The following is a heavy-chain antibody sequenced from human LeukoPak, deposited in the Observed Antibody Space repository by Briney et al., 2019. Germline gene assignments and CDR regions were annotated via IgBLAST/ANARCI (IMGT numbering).Heavy chain of an antibody. CDR2: ISGSGGST. V-gene: IGHV3-23*01. CDR1: GFTFSSYA. J-gene: IGHJ4*02. CDR3: AKAGRHCSSTSCPDY. Sequence: PGGSLRLSCAASGFTFSSYAMSWVRQTPGKGLEWVSAISGSGGSTYYADSVKGRFTISRDNSKNTLYLQMNSLRAEDTAVYYCAKAGRHCSSTSCPDYWGQGTLVTVSS. D-gene: IGHD2-2*01.